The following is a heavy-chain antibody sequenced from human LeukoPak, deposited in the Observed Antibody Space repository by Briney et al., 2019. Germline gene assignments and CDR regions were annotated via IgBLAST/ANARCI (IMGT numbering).Heavy chain of an antibody. J-gene: IGHJ4*02. Sequence: NPSETLSLTCTVSGGSISSYYWSWIRQPPGKGLEWIGYIYYSGSTNYNPSLKSRVTISVDTSKNQFSLKLSSVTAADTAVYYCARLSYLAYCGGDCYWDWGQGTLVTVSS. CDR1: GGSISSYY. V-gene: IGHV4-59*01. CDR2: IYYSGST. D-gene: IGHD2-21*01. CDR3: ARLSYLAYCGGDCYWD.